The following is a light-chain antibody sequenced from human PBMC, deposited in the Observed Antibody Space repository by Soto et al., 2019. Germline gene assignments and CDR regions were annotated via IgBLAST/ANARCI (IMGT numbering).Light chain of an antibody. CDR3: HQYYASPRT. V-gene: IGKV4-1*01. Sequence: VMTQSPDSLAVSLGGRATIDCKSSQSVFYSANNMSYLAWYQQKPGQRPKLLIYWASVRESGVPDRFSGSGSGTHFTLTISSLHPEDAALYFCHQYYASPRTFGPGTTVEIK. CDR1: QSVFYSANNMSY. CDR2: WAS. J-gene: IGKJ1*01.